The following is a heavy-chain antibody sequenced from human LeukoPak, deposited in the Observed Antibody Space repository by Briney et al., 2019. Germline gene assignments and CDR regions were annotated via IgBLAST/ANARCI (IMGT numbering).Heavy chain of an antibody. CDR3: AREGPVGYCSGGSCYSSFDI. D-gene: IGHD2-15*01. V-gene: IGHV1-2*04. J-gene: IGHJ3*02. CDR2: SNPNKGGT. Sequence: GASVNVSRKASLYTFTGYYMHWVGPAPRRGVEWMGWSNPNKGGTHYAQNLQGSVPITRDTAIRTAYIELSSLRSDDRAVYYCAREGPVGYCSGGSCYSSFDIWGQGKMVTVSS. CDR1: LYTFTGYY.